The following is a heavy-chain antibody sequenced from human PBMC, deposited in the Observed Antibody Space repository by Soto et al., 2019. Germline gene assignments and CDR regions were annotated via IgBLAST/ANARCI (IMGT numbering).Heavy chain of an antibody. V-gene: IGHV3-9*01. CDR2: ISWNSGSI. J-gene: IGHJ4*02. Sequence: PGGSLRLSCAASGFTFDDYAMHWVRQAPGKGLEWVSGISWNSGSIGYADSVKGRFTISRDNAKNSLYLQMNSLRAEDTALYYXXXXXXXXXXXGIDYWGQGTLVTVSS. CDR3: XXXXXXXXXXGIDY. CDR1: GFTFDDYA. D-gene: IGHD3-10*01.